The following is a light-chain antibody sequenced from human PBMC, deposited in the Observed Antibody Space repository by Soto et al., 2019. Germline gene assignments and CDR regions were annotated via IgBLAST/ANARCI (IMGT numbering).Light chain of an antibody. V-gene: IGLV1-44*01. J-gene: IGLJ1*01. CDR1: SSNIGSNT. Sequence: QSVLTQPPSASGTPGQRVTISCSGSSSNIGSNTVNWYQHLPGTAPKLLIYSTDQRPSGVPDRFSGSKSGTSASLAIRGLQSEDEADYYCATWDDSLNAYVFGTGTKVTVL. CDR2: STD. CDR3: ATWDDSLNAYV.